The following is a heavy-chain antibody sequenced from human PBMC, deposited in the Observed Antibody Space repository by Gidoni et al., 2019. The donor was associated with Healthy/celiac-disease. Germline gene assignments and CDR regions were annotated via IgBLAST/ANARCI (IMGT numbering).Heavy chain of an antibody. Sequence: QVQLVQSGAEVKKPGSSVKVSCKASGGTFSSYAIRWVRQAPGQGLEWMGGIIPIFGTANYAQKFQGRVTITADESTSTAYMELSSLRSEDTAVYYCARGSHDYGDRGGDWFDPWGQGTLVTVSS. D-gene: IGHD4-17*01. V-gene: IGHV1-69*01. CDR3: ARGSHDYGDRGGDWFDP. CDR2: IIPIFGTA. CDR1: GGTFSSYA. J-gene: IGHJ5*02.